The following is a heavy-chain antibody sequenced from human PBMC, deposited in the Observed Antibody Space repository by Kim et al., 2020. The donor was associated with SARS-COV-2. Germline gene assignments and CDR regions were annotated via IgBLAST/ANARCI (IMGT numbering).Heavy chain of an antibody. CDR1: GFTFTDYY. Sequence: GGSLRLSCAASGFTFTDYYMSWIRQAPGKGLELISYISRGGNTIYYADSVKGRFTISRDNAKNSLFLQMNSLRAEDTAVYYCARDAVSPLYWGQGTLVTVPS. V-gene: IGHV3-11*04. CDR2: ISRGGNTI. CDR3: ARDAVSPLY. J-gene: IGHJ4*02.